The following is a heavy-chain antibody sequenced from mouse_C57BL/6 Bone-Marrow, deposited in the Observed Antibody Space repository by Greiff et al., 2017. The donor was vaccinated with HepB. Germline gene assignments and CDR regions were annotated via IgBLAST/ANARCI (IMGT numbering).Heavy chain of an antibody. D-gene: IGHD2-5*01. CDR2: IWWDDDK. J-gene: IGHJ2*01. Sequence: LKESGPGILQPSQTLSLTCSFSGFSLSTFGMGVGWIRQPSGKGLEWLAHIWWDDDKYYNPALKSRLTISKDTSKNQVFLKIANVDTADTATYYCARIDYYSNYSPFDYWGQGTTLTVSS. CDR3: ARIDYYSNYSPFDY. CDR1: GFSLSTFGMG. V-gene: IGHV8-8*01.